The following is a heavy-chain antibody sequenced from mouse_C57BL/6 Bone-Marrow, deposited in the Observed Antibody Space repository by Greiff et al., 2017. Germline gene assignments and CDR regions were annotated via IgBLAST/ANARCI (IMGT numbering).Heavy chain of an antibody. Sequence: QVQLKQSGPGLVAPSQSLSITCTVSGFSLTSYAISWVRQPPGTGLEWLGVIWTGGGTNYNSALKSRLSISKDNSKSQVFLKMNSLQTDDTARYYCARKRGYDERDAMDYWGQGTSVTVSS. J-gene: IGHJ4*01. CDR1: GFSLTSYA. CDR3: ARKRGYDERDAMDY. V-gene: IGHV2-9-1*01. D-gene: IGHD2-2*01. CDR2: IWTGGGT.